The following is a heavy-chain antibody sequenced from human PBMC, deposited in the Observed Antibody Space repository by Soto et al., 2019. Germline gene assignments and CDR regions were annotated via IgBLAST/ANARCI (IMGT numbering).Heavy chain of an antibody. CDR2: IKQDGSEK. Sequence: FLRLSCAASGFTFSSYWMSWVRQAPGKGLEWVANIKQDGSEKYYVDSVKGRFTISRDNAKNSLYLQMNSLRAEDTAVYYCARDRFWSGYYAYYYYGMDVWGQGTTVTVSS. D-gene: IGHD3-3*01. CDR1: GFTFSSYW. V-gene: IGHV3-7*01. J-gene: IGHJ6*02. CDR3: ARDRFWSGYYAYYYYGMDV.